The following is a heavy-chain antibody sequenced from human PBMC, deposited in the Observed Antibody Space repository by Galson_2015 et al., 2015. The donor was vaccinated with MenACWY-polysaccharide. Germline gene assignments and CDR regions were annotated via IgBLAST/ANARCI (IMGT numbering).Heavy chain of an antibody. CDR2: TSWNSGSI. D-gene: IGHD6-19*01. V-gene: IGHV3-9*01. Sequence: SLRLSCAASGFTFDDYAMHWVRQAPGKGLEWVSGTSWNSGSIGYADSVMGRFTISRDNAKNSLYLQMNSLRAEDTALYYCAKRSSSGLHFDYWGQGTLVTVSS. CDR3: AKRSSSGLHFDY. J-gene: IGHJ4*02. CDR1: GFTFDDYA.